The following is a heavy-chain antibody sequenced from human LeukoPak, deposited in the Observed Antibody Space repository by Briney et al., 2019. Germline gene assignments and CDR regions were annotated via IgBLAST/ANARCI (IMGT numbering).Heavy chain of an antibody. Sequence: GGSLRLSCAVSGFXFSRYSMNWVRQAPGKGLEWVSVISGGSTSTFYADSVKGRFTISRDNAKNSLYLQMDSLRAEDTAVYYCARNTPSLSTNGMDVWGQGTTVTVSS. D-gene: IGHD3-3*02. CDR3: ARNTPSLSTNGMDV. CDR2: ISGGSTST. CDR1: GFXFSRYS. V-gene: IGHV3-21*01. J-gene: IGHJ6*02.